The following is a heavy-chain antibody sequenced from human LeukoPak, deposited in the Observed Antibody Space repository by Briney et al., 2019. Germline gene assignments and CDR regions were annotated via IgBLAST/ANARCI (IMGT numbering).Heavy chain of an antibody. V-gene: IGHV4-59*11. CDR3: ARVGQWQYYFDY. Sequence: SETLSLMCTVSGDSFGSHYWSWVRQPPGKALEWIGYMFYSGSTNYNPSLKGRVAISVDTSKNQFSLMLSSVTAADTAIYYCARVGQWQYYFDYWGQGTQVTVSS. J-gene: IGHJ4*02. CDR2: MFYSGST. CDR1: GDSFGSHY. D-gene: IGHD6-19*01.